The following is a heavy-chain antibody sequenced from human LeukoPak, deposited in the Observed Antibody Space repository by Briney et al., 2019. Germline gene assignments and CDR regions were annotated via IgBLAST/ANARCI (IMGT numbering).Heavy chain of an antibody. CDR2: ISPYNGNT. J-gene: IGHJ2*01. CDR1: GYTFNSYA. D-gene: IGHD2/OR15-2a*01. CDR3: ARDNTWYFDL. Sequence: ASVKVSCKASGYTFNSYAISWVRQAPGQGLEWMGWISPYNGNTNSAQRFQGRVTMTTDTSTSAAHMELRSLRSDDTAVYYCARDNTWYFDLWGRGTLVTVSS. V-gene: IGHV1-18*01.